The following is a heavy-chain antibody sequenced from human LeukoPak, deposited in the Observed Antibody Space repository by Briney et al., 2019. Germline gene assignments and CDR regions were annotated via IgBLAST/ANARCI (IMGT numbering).Heavy chain of an antibody. J-gene: IGHJ4*02. V-gene: IGHV1-46*01. CDR2: INPSGGST. CDR1: GYTFTSYY. Sequence: ASVKVSCKASGYTFTSYYMHWVRQAPGQGLEWMGIINPSGGSTSYAQKFQGRVTMTRDTSTSTVYMELSSLGSEDTAVYYCARGGRSYDSSGYYHDYWGQGTLVTVSS. D-gene: IGHD3-22*01. CDR3: ARGGRSYDSSGYYHDY.